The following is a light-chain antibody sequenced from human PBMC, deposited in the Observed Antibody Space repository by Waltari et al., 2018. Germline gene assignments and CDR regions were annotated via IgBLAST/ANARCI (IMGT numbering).Light chain of an antibody. Sequence: QSALTQPASVSGSPGQSITISCTGTSSDVGGYNFVSWYQQHPGKAPKLVIFDVTKRPSGFSNRFSASKSGKTAALTISGLQAEDEGDYYCTSYTSTNILGVFGGGTKLTVL. V-gene: IGLV2-14*03. CDR2: DVT. CDR3: TSYTSTNILGV. J-gene: IGLJ3*02. CDR1: SSDVGGYNF.